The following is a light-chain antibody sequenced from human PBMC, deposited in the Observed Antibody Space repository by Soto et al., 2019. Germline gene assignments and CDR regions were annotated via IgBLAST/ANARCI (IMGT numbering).Light chain of an antibody. V-gene: IGLV4-69*01. CDR1: SGHSSYA. Sequence: QPVLTQSPSASASLGDSVKLTCTLSSGHSSYAIAWHQQQPEKGPRYLMKLDSDGSHTKGDAIPDRFSGSSSGAERYLTISSLQSEDEADYYCQTCGTGIHVVFGGGTKLTVL. CDR3: QTCGTGIHVV. J-gene: IGLJ2*01. CDR2: LDSDGSH.